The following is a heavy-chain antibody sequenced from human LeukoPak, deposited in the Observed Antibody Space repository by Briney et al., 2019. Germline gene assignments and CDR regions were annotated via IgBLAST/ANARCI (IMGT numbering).Heavy chain of an antibody. D-gene: IGHD3-3*01. J-gene: IGHJ4*02. CDR1: GFTFTSSA. V-gene: IGHV1-58*02. Sequence: ASVKVSCKASGFTFTSSAMQWVRQARGQRLEWIGWIVVGSGDTNYAQKFQERVTITRDMSTSTAYMELSSLRSEDTAVYYCAASEEWGHWDYWGQGTLVTVSS. CDR3: AASEEWGHWDY. CDR2: IVVGSGDT.